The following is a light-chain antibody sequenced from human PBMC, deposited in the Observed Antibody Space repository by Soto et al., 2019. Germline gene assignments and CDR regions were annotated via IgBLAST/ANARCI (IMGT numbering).Light chain of an antibody. Sequence: QSVLTQPPLMSAAPGQRVTISCSGSSSNIGKSSVSWYQQVPGTAPKLLIFETHQRPSGIPDRFSGTKSGTSATLVIAGLRTGDEADYYCGSWDSSLNVYVFGSGTKLTVL. V-gene: IGLV1-51*01. CDR2: ETH. CDR1: SSNIGKSS. CDR3: GSWDSSLNVYV. J-gene: IGLJ1*01.